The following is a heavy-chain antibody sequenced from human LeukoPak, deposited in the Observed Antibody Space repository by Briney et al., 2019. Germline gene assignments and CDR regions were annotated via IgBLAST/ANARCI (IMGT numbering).Heavy chain of an antibody. CDR2: IYYSGST. D-gene: IGHD3-22*01. CDR3: ARGGFRPYYYDSSGYYPHYYYYYGMDV. V-gene: IGHV4-59*01. J-gene: IGHJ6*02. CDR1: GGSISSYY. Sequence: SETLSLTCTVSGGSISSYYWSWIRQPPGKGLEWIGYIYYSGSTNYNPSLKSRVTISVDTSKNQFSLKLSSVTAADTAVYYCARGGFRPYYYDSSGYYPHYYYYYGMDVWGQGTTVTVSS.